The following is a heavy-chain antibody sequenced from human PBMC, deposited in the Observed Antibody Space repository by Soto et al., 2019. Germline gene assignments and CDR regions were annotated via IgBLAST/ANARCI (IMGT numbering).Heavy chain of an antibody. CDR3: ARHGSN. J-gene: IGHJ4*02. Sequence: TSETLSLTCTVSGVSISNSSYYWGWIRRPPGKGLEWIGTIYYSGITYYNPSLKSRVTITVDTSKNQFSLKLTSVTAADTAVYYCARHGSNWGQGTLVTVSP. V-gene: IGHV4-39*01. CDR2: IYYSGIT. CDR1: GVSISNSSYY.